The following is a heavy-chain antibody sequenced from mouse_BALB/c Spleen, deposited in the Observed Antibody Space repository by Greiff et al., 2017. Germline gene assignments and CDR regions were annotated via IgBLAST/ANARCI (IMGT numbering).Heavy chain of an antibody. V-gene: IGHV2-6-7*01. D-gene: IGHD2-1*01. Sequence: QVQLKESGPGLVAPSQSLSITCTVSGFSLTGYGVNWVRQPPGKGLEWLGMIWGDGSTDYNSALKSRLSISKDNSKSQVFLKMNSLQTDDTARYYCARGIYYGNLAWFAYWGQGTLVTVSA. CDR3: ARGIYYGNLAWFAY. CDR2: IWGDGST. CDR1: GFSLTGYG. J-gene: IGHJ3*01.